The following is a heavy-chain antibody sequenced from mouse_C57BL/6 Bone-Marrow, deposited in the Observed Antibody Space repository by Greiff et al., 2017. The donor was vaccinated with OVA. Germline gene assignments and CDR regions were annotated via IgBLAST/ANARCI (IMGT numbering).Heavy chain of an antibody. D-gene: IGHD2-4*01. J-gene: IGHJ1*03. CDR2: ISYSGST. Sequence: DVMLVESGPGMVKPSQSLSLTCTVTGYSITSGYDWHWIRHFPGNKLEWMGYISYSGSTNYNPSLKSRISITHDTSKNHFFLKLNSVTTEDTATYYCARERDDYDRGGWYFDVWGTGTTVTVSS. V-gene: IGHV3-1*01. CDR1: GYSITSGYD. CDR3: ARERDDYDRGGWYFDV.